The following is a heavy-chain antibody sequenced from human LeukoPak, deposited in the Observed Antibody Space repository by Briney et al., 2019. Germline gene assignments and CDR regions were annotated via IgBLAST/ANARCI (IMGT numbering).Heavy chain of an antibody. CDR2: INWSGGST. CDR1: GFTFDEYG. D-gene: IGHD6-13*01. CDR3: ARGVGSSWVDYDY. V-gene: IGHV3-20*04. J-gene: IGHJ4*02. Sequence: PGGSLRLSCAASGFTFDEYGMSWVRQAPGKGLEWVSGINWSGGSTGYADSVKGRFTISRDSAKNSLYLQMNSLRAEDTALYYCARGVGSSWVDYDYWGQGNLVTVSS.